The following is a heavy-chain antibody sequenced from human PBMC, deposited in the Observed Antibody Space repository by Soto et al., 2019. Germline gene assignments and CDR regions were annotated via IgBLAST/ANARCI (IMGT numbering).Heavy chain of an antibody. CDR1: GGSFSGYY. V-gene: IGHV4-34*01. CDR2: INHSGST. Sequence: QVQLQQWGAGLLKPSENLSLTCAVYGGSFSGYYWSWIRQPPVKGLEWIGEINHSGSTNYNPSLNSRVTISVDTSKNQFSLKLSSVTAADTAVYYGARGDVVGYYFDYWGQGTRVTVSS. CDR3: ARGDVVGYYFDY. D-gene: IGHD5-12*01. J-gene: IGHJ4*02.